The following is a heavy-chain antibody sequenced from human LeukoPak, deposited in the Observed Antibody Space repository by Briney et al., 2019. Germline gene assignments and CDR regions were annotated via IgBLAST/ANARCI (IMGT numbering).Heavy chain of an antibody. CDR1: GFTFSSYE. J-gene: IGHJ6*03. V-gene: IGHV3-48*03. Sequence: GGSLRLSCAASGFTFSSYEMNWVRQAPGKGLEWVSYISSSGSTIYYADSVKGRFTISRDNAKNSLYLQMNSLRAEDTAVYYCARRGSYYYYYYMDVWGKGTTVTISS. CDR3: ARRGSYYYYYYMDV. D-gene: IGHD3-10*01. CDR2: ISSSGSTI.